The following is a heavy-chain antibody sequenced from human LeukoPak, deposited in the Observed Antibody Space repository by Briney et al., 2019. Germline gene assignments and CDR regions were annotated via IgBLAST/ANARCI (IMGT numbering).Heavy chain of an antibody. D-gene: IGHD3-22*01. Sequence: GGPLRLSCAASGFTFSGSAIPGFRQASGKGLEWVARIRSKANAYATAYAASVKGRFTISRDDSMDTAYLQMSSLKTEDTAVYFCTSYYFDSSGYPRIDYWGQGTLVTVSS. CDR3: TSYYFDSSGYPRIDY. CDR1: GFTFSGSA. V-gene: IGHV3-73*01. CDR2: IRSKANAYAT. J-gene: IGHJ4*02.